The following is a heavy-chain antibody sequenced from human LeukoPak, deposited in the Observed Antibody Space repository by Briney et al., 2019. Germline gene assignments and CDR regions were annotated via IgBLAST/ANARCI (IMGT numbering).Heavy chain of an antibody. Sequence: GGSLRLSCAASGFTFSSYSMNWVRQAPGKGLEWVSYISSSSSTIYYADSVKGRFTISRDNAKNSLYLQMNSLRAEDTAVYYCAKCIVGATAPFDYWGQGTLVTVSS. V-gene: IGHV3-48*01. CDR3: AKCIVGATAPFDY. D-gene: IGHD1-26*01. J-gene: IGHJ4*02. CDR2: ISSSSSTI. CDR1: GFTFSSYS.